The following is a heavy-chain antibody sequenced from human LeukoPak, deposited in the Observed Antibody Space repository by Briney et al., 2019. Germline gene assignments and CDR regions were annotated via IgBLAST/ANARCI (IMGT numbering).Heavy chain of an antibody. J-gene: IGHJ5*02. CDR1: GYTLTELS. Sequence: ASVKVSCKVSGYTLTELSMHWVRQAPGKGLEWMGGFDPEDGETIYAQKFQGRVTMTEDTSTDAAYMELSSLRSEDTAVYYCATVDYSTVTTFWFDPWGQGTLVTVSS. V-gene: IGHV1-24*01. CDR3: ATVDYSTVTTFWFDP. CDR2: FDPEDGET. D-gene: IGHD4-11*01.